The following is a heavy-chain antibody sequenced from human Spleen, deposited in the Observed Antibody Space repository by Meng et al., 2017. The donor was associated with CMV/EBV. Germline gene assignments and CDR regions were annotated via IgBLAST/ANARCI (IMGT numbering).Heavy chain of an antibody. Sequence: FTNYWIGWVRQVPGKGLEWMGIIYPGDSDTRYSPSFQGQVTISADKSSSTAFLQWSSLKASDTATYYCARLMVNVLRGVTRIMGFDYWGQGTLVTVSS. D-gene: IGHD3-10*01. CDR2: IYPGDSDT. J-gene: IGHJ4*02. CDR3: ARLMVNVLRGVTRIMGFDY. CDR1: FTNYW. V-gene: IGHV5-51*01.